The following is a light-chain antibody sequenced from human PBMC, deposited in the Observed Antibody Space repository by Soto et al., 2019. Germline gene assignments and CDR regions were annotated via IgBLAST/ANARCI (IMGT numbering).Light chain of an antibody. Sequence: QAVVTQEPSLTVSPGGTVTLTCASSTGPVTTSHYTYWIQKKSGQAPRTLIYDTAQRHPWTPARFSASLLGGKAALTLSCAQPEDEADYYCFLSHRGPWVFGGGTKLTVL. J-gene: IGLJ3*02. CDR3: FLSHRGPWV. V-gene: IGLV7-46*01. CDR1: TGPVTTSHY. CDR2: DTA.